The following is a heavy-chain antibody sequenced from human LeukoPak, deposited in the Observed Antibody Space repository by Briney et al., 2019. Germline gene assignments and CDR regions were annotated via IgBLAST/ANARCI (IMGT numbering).Heavy chain of an antibody. CDR1: GFTFSSYG. J-gene: IGHJ4*02. D-gene: IGHD4-11*01. CDR2: IRYDGSNK. CDR3: AAMTTVTRYFDY. V-gene: IGHV3-30*02. Sequence: GGSLRLSCAASGFTFSSYGMHWVRQAPGKGLEWVAFIRYDGSNKYYADSVKGRFTISRDNSKNTLYLQMNSLRAEDTAVYYCAAMTTVTRYFDYWGQGTLVTVSS.